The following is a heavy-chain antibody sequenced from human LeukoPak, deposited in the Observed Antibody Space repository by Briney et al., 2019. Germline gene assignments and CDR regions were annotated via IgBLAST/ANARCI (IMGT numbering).Heavy chain of an antibody. CDR2: INPNSGGT. Sequence: GASVKVSCKASGYTFTGYYMHWVRQAPGQGLEWMGWINPNSGGTNYAQRFQGRVTMTRDTSISTAYMELSRLKSDDTAVYYCARGASGVYTVTTSWFDHWAQGTLVTVSS. V-gene: IGHV1-2*02. D-gene: IGHD4-17*01. J-gene: IGHJ5*02. CDR1: GYTFTGYY. CDR3: ARGASGVYTVTTSWFDH.